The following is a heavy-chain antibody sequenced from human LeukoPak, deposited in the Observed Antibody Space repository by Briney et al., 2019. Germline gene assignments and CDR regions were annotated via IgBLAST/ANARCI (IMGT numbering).Heavy chain of an antibody. Sequence: GASVKVSCKASGGTFSSYAISWVRQAPGQGLEWTGGIIPIFGTANYAQKFQGRVTITADESTSTAYMELSSLRSEDTAVYYCARGFLTKYGSGSSPLDYWGQGTLVTVSS. D-gene: IGHD3-10*01. V-gene: IGHV1-69*13. J-gene: IGHJ4*02. CDR2: IIPIFGTA. CDR1: GGTFSSYA. CDR3: ARGFLTKYGSGSSPLDY.